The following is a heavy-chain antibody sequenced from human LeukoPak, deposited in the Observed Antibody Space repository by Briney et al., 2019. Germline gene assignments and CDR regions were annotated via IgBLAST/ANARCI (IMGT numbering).Heavy chain of an antibody. J-gene: IGHJ4*02. CDR3: ATRNHCTGGSCYFDN. D-gene: IGHD2-15*01. CDR1: GFTFSSYG. V-gene: IGHV3-30*02. CDR2: IRYDGSNK. Sequence: GGSLRLSCAASGFTFSSYGMHWVRQAPGKGLEWVAFIRYDGSNKYYADSVKGRFTISRDNSKNTLYLQMNSLITEDTAVYYCATRNHCTGGSCYFDNWGQGTLVTVSS.